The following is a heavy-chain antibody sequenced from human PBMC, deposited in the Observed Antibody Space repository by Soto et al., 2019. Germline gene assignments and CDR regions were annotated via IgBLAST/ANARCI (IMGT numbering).Heavy chain of an antibody. V-gene: IGHV3-21*02. CDR2: ISSSSFSI. CDR1: GFTFSSYS. CDR3: ARNESSNLYGLDV. Sequence: EVQLVESGGGLVKPGGSLRLSCAASGFTFSSYSMNWVRQAPGKGLEWVSSISSSSFSINYVDSVKGRFSISRDNAQNSLHLQMNNLRAEDTAVYYCARNESSNLYGLDVWGQGTTVTVSS. D-gene: IGHD6-6*01. J-gene: IGHJ6*02.